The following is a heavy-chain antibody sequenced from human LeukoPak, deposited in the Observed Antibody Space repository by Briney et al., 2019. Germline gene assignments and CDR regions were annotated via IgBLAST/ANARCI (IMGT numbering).Heavy chain of an antibody. D-gene: IGHD6-19*01. CDR3: ARDPVAQNWFDP. Sequence: SETLSLTCTVSGGSISSYHWGWIRQPPGKGLEWIGYIYYSGSTNYNPSLKSRVTISVDTSKNQFSLKLNSVTAADTAVYYCARDPVAQNWFDPWGQGTLVTVSS. J-gene: IGHJ5*02. CDR1: GGSISSYH. V-gene: IGHV4-59*01. CDR2: IYYSGST.